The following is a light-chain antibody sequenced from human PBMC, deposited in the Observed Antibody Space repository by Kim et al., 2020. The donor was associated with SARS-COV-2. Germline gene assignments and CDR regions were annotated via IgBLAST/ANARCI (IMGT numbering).Light chain of an antibody. CDR3: QVWDSSSDHPV. Sequence: SYELTQPPSVSVAPGKTARITCGGNNIGSKSVHWYQQKPGQAPVLVIYYDSDRPSGIPERFSGSNSGNTATLTISRVEAGDEADYYRQVWDSSSDHPVFG. CDR2: YDS. CDR1: NIGSKS. J-gene: IGLJ3*02. V-gene: IGLV3-21*04.